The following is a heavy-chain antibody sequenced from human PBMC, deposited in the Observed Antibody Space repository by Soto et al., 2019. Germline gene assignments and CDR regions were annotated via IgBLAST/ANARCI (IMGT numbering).Heavy chain of an antibody. D-gene: IGHD6-19*01. CDR3: ARAGGWDYFDY. V-gene: IGHV3-21*01. Sequence: LRLSCAASGFTFSSYSMNWVRQAPGKGLEWVSSISSSSSYIYYADSVKGRFTISRDNAKNSLYLHMNSLRAEDTAVYYCARAGGWDYFDYWGQGTLVTVSS. CDR2: ISSSSSYI. J-gene: IGHJ4*02. CDR1: GFTFSSYS.